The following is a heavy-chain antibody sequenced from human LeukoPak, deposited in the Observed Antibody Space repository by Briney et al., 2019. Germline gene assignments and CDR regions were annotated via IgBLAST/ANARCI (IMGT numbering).Heavy chain of an antibody. CDR3: VREKPPLRYFDWSPTAFDI. Sequence: GGSLRLSCAASGFTFSSYGMHWVRQAPGKGLEWVAVISYDGSNKYYADSVKGRFTISRDNSKNTLYLQMNSLRAEDTAVYYCVREKPPLRYFDWSPTAFDIWGQGTMVTVSS. J-gene: IGHJ3*02. CDR1: GFTFSSYG. V-gene: IGHV3-30*03. CDR2: ISYDGSNK. D-gene: IGHD3-9*01.